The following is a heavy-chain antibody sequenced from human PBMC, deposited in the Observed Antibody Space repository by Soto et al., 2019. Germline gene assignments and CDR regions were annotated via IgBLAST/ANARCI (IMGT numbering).Heavy chain of an antibody. J-gene: IGHJ3*02. Sequence: ASVKVSCKASGGTFSSYAISWVRQAPGQGLEWMGGIIPIFGTANYAQKFQGRVTITADESTSTAYMELSSLRSGDTAVYYCASSWSDSSGYVHPVDAFDIWGQGTMVTVSS. CDR1: GGTFSSYA. V-gene: IGHV1-69*13. CDR3: ASSWSDSSGYVHPVDAFDI. D-gene: IGHD3-22*01. CDR2: IIPIFGTA.